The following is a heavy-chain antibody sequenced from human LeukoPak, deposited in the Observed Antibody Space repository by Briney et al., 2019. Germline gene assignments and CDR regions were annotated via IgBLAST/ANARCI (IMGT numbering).Heavy chain of an antibody. V-gene: IGHV1-8*03. CDR1: GYTFTSYD. CDR2: MNPNSGNT. CDR3: ASTQFDVDTAMAPPFQMAY. Sequence: GASVKVSCKASGYTFTSYDINWVRQATGQGLEWMGWMNPNSGNTGYAQKFQGRVTITRNTSISTAYMELSSLRSEDTAVYYCASTQFDVDTAMAPPFQMAYWGQGTLVTVSS. D-gene: IGHD5-18*01. J-gene: IGHJ4*02.